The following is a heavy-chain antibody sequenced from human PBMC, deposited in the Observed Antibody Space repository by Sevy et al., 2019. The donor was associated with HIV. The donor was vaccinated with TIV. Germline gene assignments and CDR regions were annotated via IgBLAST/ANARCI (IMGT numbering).Heavy chain of an antibody. D-gene: IGHD3-22*01. CDR3: AKALNPALESMIEVIFRTLKGFDV. CDR2: ISGTGSST. CDR1: GFTVSSNY. V-gene: IGHV3-23*01. Sequence: GGSLRLSCAASGFTVSSNYMSWVRQAPGKGLEWVSVISGTGSSTYYADSVKGRFTISRDNSKNTLYLQMNSLRDDDTAVYYCAKALNPALESMIEVIFRTLKGFDVWGQGTMVTVSS. J-gene: IGHJ3*01.